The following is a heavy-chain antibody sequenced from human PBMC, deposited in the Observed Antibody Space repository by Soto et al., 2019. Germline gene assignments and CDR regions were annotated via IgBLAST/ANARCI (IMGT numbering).Heavy chain of an antibody. J-gene: IGHJ4*02. V-gene: IGHV4-59*01. D-gene: IGHD1-7*01. Sequence: QVQLQESGPGLVTAAETLSLTCTVSGGSTSPYYWSWLRQPPGKGLEWIGFIDYSGGARYNPSLKSRVTMSLDTSENQSSRKLSYMPAADTAGYVCARGRPWELYDYLGQGTLVTFSS. CDR1: GGSTSPYY. CDR3: ARGRPWELYDY. CDR2: IDYSGGA.